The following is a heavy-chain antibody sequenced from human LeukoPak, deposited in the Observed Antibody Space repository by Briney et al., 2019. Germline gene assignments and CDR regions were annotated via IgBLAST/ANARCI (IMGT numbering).Heavy chain of an antibody. CDR3: ARGSYVWGSYRLINGHHDY. J-gene: IGHJ4*02. Sequence: SVKVSCKESGYTFSSYAMNWVRQAPGQGLEWMGGIIPIFGTANYAQKFQGRVTITANESTSTAYMELSSLRSEDTAVYYCARGSYVWGSYRLINGHHDYWGQGTLVTVSS. CDR2: IIPIFGTA. CDR1: GYTFSSYA. V-gene: IGHV1-69*13. D-gene: IGHD3-16*02.